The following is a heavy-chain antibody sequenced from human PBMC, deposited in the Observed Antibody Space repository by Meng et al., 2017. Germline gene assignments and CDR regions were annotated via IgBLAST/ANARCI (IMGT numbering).Heavy chain of an antibody. Sequence: SVKVSCKASGGTFSSYAISWVRQAPGQGLEWMGGIIPIFGTANYAQKFQGRVTITADKSTSTAYMELSSLRSEDTAVYYCARGTTAGYYYGMDVWGQGTTVTVS. CDR3: ARGTTAGYYYGMDV. J-gene: IGHJ6*02. CDR1: GGTFSSYA. CDR2: IIPIFGTA. D-gene: IGHD4-17*01. V-gene: IGHV1-69*06.